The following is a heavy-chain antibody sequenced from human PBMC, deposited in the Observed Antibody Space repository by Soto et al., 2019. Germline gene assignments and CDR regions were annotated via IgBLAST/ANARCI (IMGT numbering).Heavy chain of an antibody. CDR1: GYTFTSYG. J-gene: IGHJ4*02. CDR2: ISAYNGNT. V-gene: IGHV1-18*01. CDR3: ARSGQQLKHDY. D-gene: IGHD6-13*01. Sequence: QVQLVQSGAEVKKPGASVKVSCKASGYTFTSYGISWVRQAPGQGLEWMGWISAYNGNTNYAQKXXXXXXXXXXXXXXXXXXXXXXXXXXXXXXXYCARSGQQLKHDYWGQGTLVTV.